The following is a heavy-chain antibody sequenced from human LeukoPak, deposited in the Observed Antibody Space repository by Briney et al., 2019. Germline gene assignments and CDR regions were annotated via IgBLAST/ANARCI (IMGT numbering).Heavy chain of an antibody. V-gene: IGHV3-49*04. CDR3: TRVGIAAARDWFDP. CDR1: GFTFGDYA. CDR2: IRSKAYGGTT. D-gene: IGHD6-13*01. Sequence: AGGSLRLSCTASGFTFGDYAMSWVRQAPGKGLEWVGFIRSKAYGGTTEYAASVKGRFTTSRDDSKSIAYLQMNSLKTEDTAVYYCTRVGIAAARDWFDPWGQGTLVTVSS. J-gene: IGHJ5*02.